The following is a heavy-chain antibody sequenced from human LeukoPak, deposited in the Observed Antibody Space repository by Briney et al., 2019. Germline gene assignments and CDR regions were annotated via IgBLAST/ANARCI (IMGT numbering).Heavy chain of an antibody. CDR3: AKDLATLTASDY. V-gene: IGHV3-23*01. J-gene: IGHJ4*02. D-gene: IGHD3-16*01. Sequence: GGSLRLSCAASGFTFSSYAMSWVRQAPGKGLEWVSGIRSSGDTTYYADSVKGRFTISRDNSKNTLYLQTNSLRAEDTALYYCAKDLATLTASDYWGQGTLVTVSS. CDR1: GFTFSSYA. CDR2: IRSSGDTT.